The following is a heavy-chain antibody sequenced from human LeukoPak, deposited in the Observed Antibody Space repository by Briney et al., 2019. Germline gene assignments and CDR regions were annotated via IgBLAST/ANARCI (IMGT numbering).Heavy chain of an antibody. Sequence: NRGESLKISCKGSGYRFTSYWIGWVRQMPGKGLEWLGIIYPGDSDTTYSPSFHGQVTISADKSINTAYLQWSSRRASDTATYYCARHDYDSSGYDMLDAWGKGTLVTVSS. CDR1: GYRFTSYW. CDR2: IYPGDSDT. D-gene: IGHD3-22*01. V-gene: IGHV5-51*01. CDR3: ARHDYDSSGYDMLDA. J-gene: IGHJ5*02.